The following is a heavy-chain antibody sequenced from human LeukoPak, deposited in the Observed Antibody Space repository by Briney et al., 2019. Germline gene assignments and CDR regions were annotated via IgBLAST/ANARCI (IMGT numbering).Heavy chain of an antibody. CDR2: IRSKAYGGTT. J-gene: IGHJ3*02. CDR3: TNVAYCGGDCSQHDAFDI. D-gene: IGHD2-21*02. CDR1: GFTFGDYA. Sequence: GGSLRLSCTAAGFTFGDYAISWVRQAPGKGLEWVGFIRSKAYGGTTEYAASVKGRFTISRDDSKSIAYLQMNSLKTEDTAVYYCTNVAYCGGDCSQHDAFDIWGQGTMVTVSS. V-gene: IGHV3-49*04.